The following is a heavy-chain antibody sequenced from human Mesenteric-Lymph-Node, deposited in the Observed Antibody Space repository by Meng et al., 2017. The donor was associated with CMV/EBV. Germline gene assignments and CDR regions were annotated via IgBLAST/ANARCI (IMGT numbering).Heavy chain of an antibody. CDR2: VVVGSGDT. D-gene: IGHD6-19*01. CDR3: AAGAVAGTPFDY. J-gene: IGHJ4*02. Sequence: SVKVSCKASGFTLTKSAVQWVRQARGQRLEWIGWVVVGSGDTNYAQKFQERVTITRDMSTSTAYMELSSLRSEDTAVYYCAAGAVAGTPFDYWGQGTLVTVSS. V-gene: IGHV1-58*01. CDR1: GFTLTKSA.